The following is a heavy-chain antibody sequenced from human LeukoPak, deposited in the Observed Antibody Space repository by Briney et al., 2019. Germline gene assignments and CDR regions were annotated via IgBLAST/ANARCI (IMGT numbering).Heavy chain of an antibody. V-gene: IGHV4-34*01. CDR1: GGSFSGYY. Sequence: PSETLSLTCAVYGGSFSGYYWSWIRQPPGKGLEWIGEINHSGSTKYNPSLKSRVTISVDTSKNQFSLKLSSLTAADTAVYYCARKKARRGNYYGSGSYYWFDPWGQGTLVTVSS. D-gene: IGHD3-10*01. CDR3: ARKKARRGNYYGSGSYYWFDP. CDR2: INHSGST. J-gene: IGHJ5*02.